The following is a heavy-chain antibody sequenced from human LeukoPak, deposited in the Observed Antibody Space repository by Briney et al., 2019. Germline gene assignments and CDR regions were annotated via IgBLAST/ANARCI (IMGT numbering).Heavy chain of an antibody. D-gene: IGHD2-15*01. CDR2: MNPNSGNT. V-gene: IGHV1-8*01. CDR1: GYTFTSYD. CDR3: AAWGYCSGGSCYHYYFDY. Sequence: ASVKVSCKASGYTFTSYDINWVRQATGQGLEWMGWMNPNSGNTGYAQKFQGRVTMTRNTSISTAYMELSSLRFEDTAVYYCAAWGYCSGGSCYHYYFDYWGQGTLVTVSS. J-gene: IGHJ4*02.